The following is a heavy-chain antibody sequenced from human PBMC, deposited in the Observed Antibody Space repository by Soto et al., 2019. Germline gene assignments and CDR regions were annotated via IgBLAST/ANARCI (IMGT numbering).Heavy chain of an antibody. J-gene: IGHJ6*01. D-gene: IGHD3-3*02. V-gene: IGHV1-69*12. CDR3: ARDKDRQQLGGNYYYIMDV. CDR2: IMPVFPTP. CDR1: GGTFRTSA. Sequence: QVQLVQSGAEVKKPGSSVKVSCKTSGGTFRTSAISWVRQAPGQGLEWMGGIMPVFPTPDYAQKFQGRVTITADESTCTAYIELSSLRSEDTAVYYCARDKDRQQLGGNYYYIMDVWGQGTTVTVSS.